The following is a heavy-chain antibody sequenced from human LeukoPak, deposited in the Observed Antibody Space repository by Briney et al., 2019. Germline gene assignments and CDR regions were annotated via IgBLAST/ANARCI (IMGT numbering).Heavy chain of an antibody. CDR3: ARELSYYYGSGSYYYFDY. D-gene: IGHD3-10*01. Sequence: ASVKVSCKASGGTFSSYAINWVRQAPGQGLEWMGGIIPIFGTANYAQKFQGRVTITADESTSTAYMELSSLRSEDTAVYYCARELSYYYGSGSYYYFDYWGQGTLVTVSS. CDR1: GGTFSSYA. CDR2: IIPIFGTA. J-gene: IGHJ4*02. V-gene: IGHV1-69*01.